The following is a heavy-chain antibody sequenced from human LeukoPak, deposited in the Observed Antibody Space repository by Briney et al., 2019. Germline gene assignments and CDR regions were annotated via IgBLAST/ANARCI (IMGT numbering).Heavy chain of an antibody. V-gene: IGHV4-38-2*02. Sequence: PSETLSLTCTVSGYSISSGYYWGWIRQPPGKGLEWIGSIYYSGSTYYNPSLKSRVTISVDTSKNQFSLKLSSVTAADTAVYYCARHSPTTKTRIAAAGTLYWFDPWGQGTLVTVSS. J-gene: IGHJ5*02. CDR3: ARHSPTTKTRIAAAGTLYWFDP. D-gene: IGHD6-13*01. CDR2: IYYSGST. CDR1: GYSISSGYY.